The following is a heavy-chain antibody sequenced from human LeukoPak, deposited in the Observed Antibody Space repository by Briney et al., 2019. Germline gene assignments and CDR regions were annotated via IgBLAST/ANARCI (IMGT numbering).Heavy chain of an antibody. CDR2: ISSSGSTI. CDR1: GFTFSSYE. CDR3: ARTVYSGYDHPTGY. V-gene: IGHV3-48*03. J-gene: IGHJ4*02. D-gene: IGHD5-12*01. Sequence: GGSLRLSCAASGFTFSSYEMNWVRQAPGKGLEWVSYISSSGSTIYYADSVKGRFTISRDNAKNSLYLQMNSLRAEDTAVYYCARTVYSGYDHPTGYWGQGTLVTVSS.